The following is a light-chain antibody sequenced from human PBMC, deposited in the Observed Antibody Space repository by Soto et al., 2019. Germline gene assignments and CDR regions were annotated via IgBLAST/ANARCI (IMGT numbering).Light chain of an antibody. Sequence: EIVLTQSPGSLSLSLGERATLSCRASQSVDSAFFAWYQRKPGQPPRLLMYGASRRATGIPDRFSGSGSGTDFTLTISRLEPEDFAVYYCQQYASSLTFGQGTNVEI. CDR2: GAS. V-gene: IGKV3-20*01. CDR1: QSVDSAF. CDR3: QQYASSLT. J-gene: IGKJ1*01.